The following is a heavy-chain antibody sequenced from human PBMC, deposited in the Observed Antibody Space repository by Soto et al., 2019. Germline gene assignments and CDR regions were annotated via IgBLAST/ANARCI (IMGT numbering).Heavy chain of an antibody. CDR3: TKVSPQWLVHDY. J-gene: IGHJ4*02. V-gene: IGHV3-53*01. D-gene: IGHD6-19*01. CDR1: GFTVSGDY. Sequence: VGSLRLSCAASGFTVSGDYVSWVRQAPGKGLECVSVIHFGGNTYYADSVKGRFTVSRDNSKNTLYLQMNSLRVEDTAIYFCTKVSPQWLVHDYWGQGTLVTVSS. CDR2: IHFGGNT.